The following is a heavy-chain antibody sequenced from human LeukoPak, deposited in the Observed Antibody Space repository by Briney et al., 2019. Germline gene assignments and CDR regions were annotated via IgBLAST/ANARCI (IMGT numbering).Heavy chain of an antibody. J-gene: IGHJ2*01. Sequence: GESLEISFQGSGYRFTSYWIGWVRPMPGKGLEWMGIIYPGDSDTRYSPSFQGQVTISADKSISTAYQQWSSLKASDAAMYYCARQRPGDYGDAKSATVYFDLWGRGTLVTVSS. CDR1: GYRFTSYW. CDR3: ARQRPGDYGDAKSATVYFDL. V-gene: IGHV5-51*01. CDR2: IYPGDSDT. D-gene: IGHD4-17*01.